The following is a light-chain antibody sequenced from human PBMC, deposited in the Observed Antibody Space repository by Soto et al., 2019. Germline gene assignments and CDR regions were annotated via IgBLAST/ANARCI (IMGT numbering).Light chain of an antibody. CDR1: QSISSW. V-gene: IGKV1-5*01. CDR3: QQYNSYTIT. Sequence: DIQITQSPSTLSASVGDRVTITCRASQSISSWLAWYPQKPGKAPKLLIYDASNLESGVPSRFSGSGAGTEFTLTISSLQPDDVATYYCQQYNSYTITFGQGTRLEIK. J-gene: IGKJ5*01. CDR2: DAS.